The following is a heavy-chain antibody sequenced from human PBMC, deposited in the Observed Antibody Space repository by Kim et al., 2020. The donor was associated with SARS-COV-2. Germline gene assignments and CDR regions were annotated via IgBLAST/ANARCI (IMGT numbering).Heavy chain of an antibody. V-gene: IGHV4-39*07. CDR1: GASISSSNYY. J-gene: IGHJ5*02. CDR3: ARRHDSGDSPPGS. D-gene: IGHD4-17*01. CDR2: VHNFGSS. Sequence: SETLSLTCSVSGASISSSNYYWGWIRQTPGKGLEWIGDVHNFGSSYYNPSLMSRVTISLDTSKNQFSLKLSSVTAADTALYYCARRHDSGDSPPGSWGQG.